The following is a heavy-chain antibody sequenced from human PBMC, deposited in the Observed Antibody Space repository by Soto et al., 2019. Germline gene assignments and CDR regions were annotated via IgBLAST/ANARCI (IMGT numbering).Heavy chain of an antibody. J-gene: IGHJ6*02. CDR1: GGSFSGYY. D-gene: IGHD3-10*01. CDR3: ARGADYGSGSVRMITHSPYAMDV. CDR2: INHSGST. V-gene: IGHV4-34*01. Sequence: PSGTLDLTCAVYGGSFSGYYWSWVRQPPGKGLEWIGEINHSGSTNYNPSLKSRVTISVDTSKNQLSLQLSYVTAADTAVYYCARGADYGSGSVRMITHSPYAMDVWGQGNMVTGSS.